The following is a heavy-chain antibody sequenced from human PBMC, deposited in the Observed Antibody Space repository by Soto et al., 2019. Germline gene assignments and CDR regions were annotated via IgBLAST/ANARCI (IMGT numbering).Heavy chain of an antibody. CDR3: ARAYSSSGAFDY. CDR2: IYYSGST. CDR1: GGSISSYY. D-gene: IGHD6-6*01. V-gene: IGHV4-59*01. J-gene: IGHJ4*02. Sequence: SETLSLTCTVSGGSISSYYWSWIRQPPGKGLEWIGYIYYSGSTNYNPSLKSRVTISVDTSKNQFSLKLSSVTAADTAVYYCARAYSSSGAFDYWGQGTLVTVSS.